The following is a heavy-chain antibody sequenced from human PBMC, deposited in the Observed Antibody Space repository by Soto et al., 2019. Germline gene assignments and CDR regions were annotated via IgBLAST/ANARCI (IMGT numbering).Heavy chain of an antibody. D-gene: IGHD3-22*01. CDR3: ARLPTNYYDSSGPLYRGYYYYGMDV. J-gene: IGHJ6*02. CDR2: ISSSSSYI. V-gene: IGHV3-21*01. Sequence: GGSLRLSCAASGFTFSSYSMNWVRQAPGKGLEWVSSISSSSSYIYYADSVKGRFTISRDNAKNSLYLQMNSLRAEDTAVYYCARLPTNYYDSSGPLYRGYYYYGMDVWGQGTTVTVSS. CDR1: GFTFSSYS.